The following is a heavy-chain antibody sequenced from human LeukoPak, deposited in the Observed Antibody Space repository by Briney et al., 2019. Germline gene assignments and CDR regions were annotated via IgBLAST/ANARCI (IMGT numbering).Heavy chain of an antibody. Sequence: GGSLRLSCAASGFTVSSNYMSWVRQAPGKGLEWVSVVYSGGSTYYADSVKGRFTISRDNSKNTLYLQMNSLTAEDTAVYYCAIGVPGDYRTKQYNWFDPWGQGTLVTVSS. J-gene: IGHJ5*02. CDR1: GFTVSSNY. D-gene: IGHD4-17*01. CDR3: AIGVPGDYRTKQYNWFDP. V-gene: IGHV3-53*01. CDR2: VYSGGST.